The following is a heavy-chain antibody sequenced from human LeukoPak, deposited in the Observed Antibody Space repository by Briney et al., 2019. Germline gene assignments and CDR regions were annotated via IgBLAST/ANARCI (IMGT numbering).Heavy chain of an antibody. J-gene: IGHJ5*02. CDR2: MKQDGSEN. Sequence: PGGSLRLSCAASGFTFSNYAMSWVRQAPGKGLEWVANMKQDGSENYYVESVKGRFTISRDNAKNSLFLQMNSLRVEDTAVYFCARDSLERPQGSSWFDPWGQGTLVTVSS. CDR1: GFTFSNYA. D-gene: IGHD1-1*01. V-gene: IGHV3-7*03. CDR3: ARDSLERPQGSSWFDP.